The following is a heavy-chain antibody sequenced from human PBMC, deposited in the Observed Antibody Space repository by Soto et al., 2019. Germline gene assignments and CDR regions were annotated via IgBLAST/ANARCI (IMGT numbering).Heavy chain of an antibody. Sequence: SETLSLTCTVSGGSISSGGYYWSWIRQHPGKGLEWIGYIYYSGSTYYNPSPKSRVTISVDTSKNQFSLKLSSVTAADTAVYYCARVGPYGAFDIWGQGTMVTVSS. D-gene: IGHD4-17*01. V-gene: IGHV4-31*03. J-gene: IGHJ3*02. CDR1: GGSISSGGYY. CDR2: IYYSGST. CDR3: ARVGPYGAFDI.